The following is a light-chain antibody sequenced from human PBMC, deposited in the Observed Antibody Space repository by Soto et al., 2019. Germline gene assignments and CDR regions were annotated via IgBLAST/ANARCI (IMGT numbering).Light chain of an antibody. J-gene: IGLJ2*01. Sequence: QSVLTKPPSVSGAPGQRVTISCTGSSSNIGAGYDVHWYQQLPGTAPKLLIYGNSNRPSGVPDRFSGSKSGTSASLAITGLQAEDEADYYCQSYDSSLSGFVVFVGGTKLTVL. V-gene: IGLV1-40*01. CDR3: QSYDSSLSGFVV. CDR1: SSNIGAGYD. CDR2: GNS.